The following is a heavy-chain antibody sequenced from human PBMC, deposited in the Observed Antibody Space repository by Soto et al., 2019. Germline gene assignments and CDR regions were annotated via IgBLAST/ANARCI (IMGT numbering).Heavy chain of an antibody. CDR1: GFTFSSYG. CDR2: ISYDGSNK. J-gene: IGHJ4*02. Sequence: QVQLVESGGGVVQPGRSLRLSCAASGFTFSSYGMHWVRQAPGKGLEWVAVISYDGSNKYYADSVKGRFTISRDNSKNPLYLQMNSLRAEDTAVYYCAKEIYGDPSNFDYWGQGTLVTVSS. D-gene: IGHD4-17*01. V-gene: IGHV3-30*18. CDR3: AKEIYGDPSNFDY.